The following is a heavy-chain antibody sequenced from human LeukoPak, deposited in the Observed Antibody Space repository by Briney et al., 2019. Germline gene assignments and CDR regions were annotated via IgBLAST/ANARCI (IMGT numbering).Heavy chain of an antibody. CDR1: GGSISNYY. CDR2: IYSGGST. D-gene: IGHD4-23*01. J-gene: IGHJ6*02. Sequence: SETLSLTCTVSGGSISNYYWSWIRRPPGKGLEWIGYIYSGGSTNYNPSLKSRVTISVGTSKNQFSLKLSSVTAADTALYYCARGHGGNRLLEYYGMSVWGQGTTVTVSS. CDR3: ARGHGGNRLLEYYGMSV. V-gene: IGHV4-59*01.